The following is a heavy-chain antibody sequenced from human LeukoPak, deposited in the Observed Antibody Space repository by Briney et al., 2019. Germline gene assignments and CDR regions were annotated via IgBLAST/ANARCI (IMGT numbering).Heavy chain of an antibody. Sequence: PGGSLRLSCAASGFTVSSNYMSWVRQAPGKGLEWVSVIYSGGSTYYADSVKGRFTISRDNSKNTLYLQMNSLRAEDTAVYYCARVPPTWSTYYFDYWGQGTLVTVSS. CDR3: ARVPPTWSTYYFDY. CDR2: IYSGGST. V-gene: IGHV3-66*01. J-gene: IGHJ4*02. D-gene: IGHD2/OR15-2a*01. CDR1: GFTVSSNY.